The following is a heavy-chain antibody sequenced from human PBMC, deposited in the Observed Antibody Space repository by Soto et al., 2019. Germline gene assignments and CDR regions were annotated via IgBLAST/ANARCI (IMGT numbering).Heavy chain of an antibody. D-gene: IGHD3-16*02. Sequence: GGSLRLSCAASGFTFSSYAMSWVRQAPGKGLEWVSAISGSGGSTYYADSVKGRFTISRDNSKNTLYLQMNSLRAEDTAVYYCAKRADDYIWGSYRHLDYWGQGTLVTVSS. CDR1: GFTFSSYA. V-gene: IGHV3-23*01. CDR3: AKRADDYIWGSYRHLDY. J-gene: IGHJ4*02. CDR2: ISGSGGST.